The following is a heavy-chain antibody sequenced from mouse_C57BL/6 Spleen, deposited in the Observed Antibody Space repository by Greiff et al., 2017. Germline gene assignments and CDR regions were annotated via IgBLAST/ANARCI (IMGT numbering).Heavy chain of an antibody. Sequence: QVQLQQSGAELAKPGASVKLSCKASGYTFTSYGISWVKQRTGQGLEWIGEIYPRSGNTYYNEKFKGKATLTADKSSSTAYMELRSLTSEDSAVYCCARGPYYYGSSYDAMDYWGQGTSVTVSS. CDR2: IYPRSGNT. V-gene: IGHV1-81*01. J-gene: IGHJ4*01. CDR1: GYTFTSYG. CDR3: ARGPYYYGSSYDAMDY. D-gene: IGHD1-1*01.